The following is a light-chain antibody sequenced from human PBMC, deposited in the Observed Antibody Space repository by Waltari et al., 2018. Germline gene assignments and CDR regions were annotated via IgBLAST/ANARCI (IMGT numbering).Light chain of an antibody. CDR2: WAS. CDR1: RSILYSSNNKNY. J-gene: IGKJ1*01. Sequence: DIVMTQSPDSLAVSLGERATINCKSSRSILYSSNNKNYLAWYQQKPGRTPKLLINWASSRESGVPDRVSGGGYGTDFTLTISSLQAEDVAVYYCQQYYSFPMFGQGTKVEIK. CDR3: QQYYSFPM. V-gene: IGKV4-1*01.